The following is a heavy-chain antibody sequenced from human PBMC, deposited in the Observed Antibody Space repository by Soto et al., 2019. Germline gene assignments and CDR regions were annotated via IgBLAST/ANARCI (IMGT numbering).Heavy chain of an antibody. CDR2: ISWNSGSI. CDR1: GFTFDDYA. Sequence: GGSLRLSCAASGFTFDDYAMHWVRQAPGKGLEWVSGISWNSGSIGYADSVKGRFTISRDNAKNSLYLQMNSLRAEDTALYYCAKDFYDYIWGQFDPWGQGTLVTVSS. J-gene: IGHJ5*02. D-gene: IGHD3-16*01. CDR3: AKDFYDYIWGQFDP. V-gene: IGHV3-9*01.